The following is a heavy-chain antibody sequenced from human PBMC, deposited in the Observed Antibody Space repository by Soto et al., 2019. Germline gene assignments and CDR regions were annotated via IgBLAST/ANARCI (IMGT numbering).Heavy chain of an antibody. CDR3: ARDRGPSSGYFPYWFDP. V-gene: IGHV1-69*13. D-gene: IGHD3-22*01. CDR2: IIPIFGTA. Sequence: SVKVSCKASGGTFSSYAISWVRQAPGQGLEWMGEIIPIFGTANYAQKFQGRVTITADESTSTAYMELSSLRSEDTAVYYCARDRGPSSGYFPYWFDPWGQGTLVTVSS. J-gene: IGHJ5*02. CDR1: GGTFSSYA.